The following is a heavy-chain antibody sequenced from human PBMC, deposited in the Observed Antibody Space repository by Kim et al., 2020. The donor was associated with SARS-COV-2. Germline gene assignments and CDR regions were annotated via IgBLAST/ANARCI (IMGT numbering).Heavy chain of an antibody. CDR3: ARDKDFRCLDY. Sequence: DYSVSGEIQITINADTSKNRFSLQLNSVTPEDTAVYYCARDKDFRCLDYWGQGTLVTVSS. D-gene: IGHD3-3*01. J-gene: IGHJ4*02. V-gene: IGHV6-1*01.